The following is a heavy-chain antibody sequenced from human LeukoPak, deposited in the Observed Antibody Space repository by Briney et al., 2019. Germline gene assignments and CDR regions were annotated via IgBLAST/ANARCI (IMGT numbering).Heavy chain of an antibody. CDR1: DDSMSTDY. D-gene: IGHD4-17*01. J-gene: IGHJ6*02. CDR2: IFRSGST. Sequence: SETLSLTCTVSDDSMSTDYWSWIRQPAGKGLEWIGRIFRSGSTNYNPSLKSRVTMSVDTSKNQFSLKLNSVTAADTAVYYCAREKYGDYVGFHYHVMDVWGQGTTVNVSS. V-gene: IGHV4-4*07. CDR3: AREKYGDYVGFHYHVMDV.